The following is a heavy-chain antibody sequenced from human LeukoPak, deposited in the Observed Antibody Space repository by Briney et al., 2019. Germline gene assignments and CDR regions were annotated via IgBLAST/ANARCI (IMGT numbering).Heavy chain of an antibody. D-gene: IGHD3-10*01. CDR2: NYYSGST. J-gene: IGHJ4*02. V-gene: IGHV4-59*01. Sequence: SETLSLTCTVSGGSISSYYWSWIRQPPGKGLEWIGYNYYSGSTNYNPSLKSRVTISVDTSKNQFSLKLSSVTAADTAVYYCARGTYYYGSGSPALDYWGQGTLVTVSS. CDR3: ARGTYYYGSGSPALDY. CDR1: GGSISSYY.